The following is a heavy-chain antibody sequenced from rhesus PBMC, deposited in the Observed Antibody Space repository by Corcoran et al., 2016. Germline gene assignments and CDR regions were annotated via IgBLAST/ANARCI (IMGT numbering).Heavy chain of an antibody. Sequence: QVQLQESGPGLVKPSEPLPLPCAVSGASIRRHYWSWLRQAPGKGLEWIGRIYGRGGSTDYNPSLKSRVTISIDTSKNQFSLKLSSVTAADTAVYYCARDCSSTYCFDYWGQGVLVTVSS. CDR1: GASIRRHY. CDR3: ARDCSSTYCFDY. D-gene: IGHD2-15*01. J-gene: IGHJ4*01. V-gene: IGHV4S2*01. CDR2: IYGRGGST.